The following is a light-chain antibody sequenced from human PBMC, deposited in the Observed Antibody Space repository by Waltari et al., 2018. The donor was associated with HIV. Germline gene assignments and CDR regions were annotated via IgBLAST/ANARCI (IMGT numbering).Light chain of an antibody. J-gene: IGLJ3*02. V-gene: IGLV2-23*02. CDR1: RSDVGSFNL. CDR2: EVN. Sequence: QSALTQPASVSGSPGQSITLSCTGTRSDVGSFNLVPWYQQHPGKPPKLMMYEVNKRPSGVSIRFSGSKSGITASLTISGLQAEDEADYYCCSYAGSRTLWVFGGGTKVTVL. CDR3: CSYAGSRTLWV.